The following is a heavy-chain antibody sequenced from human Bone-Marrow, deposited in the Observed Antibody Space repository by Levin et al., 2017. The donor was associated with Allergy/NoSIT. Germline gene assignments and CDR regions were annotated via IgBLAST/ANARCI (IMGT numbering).Heavy chain of an antibody. CDR3: AAAPVFDVTSSWRNFDY. D-gene: IGHD6-13*01. CDR2: VYHSGST. CDR1: GVSISSTNW. J-gene: IGHJ4*02. Sequence: SETLSLTCAVSGVSISSTNWWTWVRQTPGKGLEWIGEVYHSGSTNYNPSLKSRVTISVDKSKNQFSLKLSSVTAADTAVYYCAAAPVFDVTSSWRNFDYWGQGTLVTVSS. V-gene: IGHV4-4*02.